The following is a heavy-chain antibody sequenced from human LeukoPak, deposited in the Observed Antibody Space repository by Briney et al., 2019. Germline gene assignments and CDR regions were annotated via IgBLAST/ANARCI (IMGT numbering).Heavy chain of an antibody. Sequence: GGSLRLSCAASGFTFSRSEMDWVRQAPGKGLEWVAVISDDGSNKYYADSVKGRFTISRDNSKNTLYLQMNSLRAEDTAVYYCARADYGDSYYFDYWGQGTLVTVSS. CDR2: ISDDGSNK. J-gene: IGHJ4*02. CDR3: ARADYGDSYYFDY. CDR1: GFTFSRSE. V-gene: IGHV3-30-3*01. D-gene: IGHD4-17*01.